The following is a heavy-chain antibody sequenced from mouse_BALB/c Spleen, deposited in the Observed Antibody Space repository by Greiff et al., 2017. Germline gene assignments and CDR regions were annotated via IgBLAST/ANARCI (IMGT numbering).Heavy chain of an antibody. J-gene: IGHJ1*01. CDR1: GYSFTGYT. CDR2: INPYNGGT. V-gene: IGHV1-26*01. D-gene: IGHD1-3*01. Sequence: VQLKESGPELVKPGASMKISCKASGYSFTGYTMNWVKQRHGKNLEWIGLINPYNGGTSYNQKFKGKATLTVDKSSSTAYLELLSLTSEDSAVYDCARGGDNRAWYFDVGGAGTTVTVAS. CDR3: ARGGDNRAWYFDV.